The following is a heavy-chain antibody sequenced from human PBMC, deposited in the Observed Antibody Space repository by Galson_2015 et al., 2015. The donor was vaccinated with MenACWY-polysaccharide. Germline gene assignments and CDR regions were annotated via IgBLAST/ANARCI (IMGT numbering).Heavy chain of an antibody. Sequence: SLRLSCAASGFTFSTYAMTWVRQAPGKGLVWVSRINSDGSGTTYADSVKGRCSISRDNGKNTRYLQMNSLRAEATAVYYCARAPAFTPSHCWSPATPRTVT. CDR2: INSDGSGT. V-gene: IGHV3-74*01. CDR1: GFTFSTYA. D-gene: IGHD3-3*02. CDR3: ARAPAFTPSHC. J-gene: IGHJ4*02.